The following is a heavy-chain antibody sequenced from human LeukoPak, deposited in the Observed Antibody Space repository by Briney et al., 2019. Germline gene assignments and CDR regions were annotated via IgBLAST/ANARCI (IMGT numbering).Heavy chain of an antibody. J-gene: IGHJ3*02. CDR3: ARSGYSYGYHAFDI. V-gene: IGHV4-59*01. CDR2: IYYSGST. Sequence: SETLSLTRTVSGGSISSYYWSWIRQPPGKGLEWIGYIYYSGSTNYNPSLKSRVTISVDTSKNQFSLKLSSVTAADTAVYYCARSGYSYGYHAFDIWGQGTMVTVSS. CDR1: GGSISSYY. D-gene: IGHD5-18*01.